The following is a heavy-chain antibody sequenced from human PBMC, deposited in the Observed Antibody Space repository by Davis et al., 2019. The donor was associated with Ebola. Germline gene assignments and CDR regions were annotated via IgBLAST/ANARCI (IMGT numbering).Heavy chain of an antibody. D-gene: IGHD4-23*01. CDR3: ARVGETTVVTFNDAFDI. J-gene: IGHJ3*02. Sequence: SVKVSYKASGGTFSSYAISWVRQAPGQGLEWMGRIIPILGIANYAQKFQGRVTITADKSTSTAYMELSSLRSEDTAVYYCARVGETTVVTFNDAFDIWGQGTMVTVSS. CDR1: GGTFSSYA. CDR2: IIPILGIA. V-gene: IGHV1-69*04.